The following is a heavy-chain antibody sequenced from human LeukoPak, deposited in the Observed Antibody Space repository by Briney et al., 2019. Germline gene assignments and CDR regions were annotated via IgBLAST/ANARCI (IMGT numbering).Heavy chain of an antibody. V-gene: IGHV3-23*01. CDR1: GFTFSSYG. CDR2: ISGSGGST. CDR3: AKDPAAGYNY. Sequence: PGGSLRLFCAASGFTFSSYGMSWVRQAPGKGLEWVSAISGSGGSTYYADSVEGRFTISRDNSKHTLYLQMNSLRAEDTAVYYCAKDPAAGYNYWGQGTLVTVSS. D-gene: IGHD5-18*01. J-gene: IGHJ4*02.